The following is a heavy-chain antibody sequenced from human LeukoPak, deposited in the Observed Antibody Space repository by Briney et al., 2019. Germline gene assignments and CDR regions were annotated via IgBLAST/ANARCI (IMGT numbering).Heavy chain of an antibody. Sequence: GGSLRLSCAASGFTFSGYWMSWVRQAPGKGLEWVANIKQDGSEKYYVDSVKGRFTISRDDAKNSLYLQMNSLRAEDTAVYYCARGGVVPAAPRYWGQGTLVTVSS. D-gene: IGHD2-2*01. CDR3: ARGGVVPAAPRY. CDR1: GFTFSGYW. CDR2: IKQDGSEK. J-gene: IGHJ4*02. V-gene: IGHV3-7*01.